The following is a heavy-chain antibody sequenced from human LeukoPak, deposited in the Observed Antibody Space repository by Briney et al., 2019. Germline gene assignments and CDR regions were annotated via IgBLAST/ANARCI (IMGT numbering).Heavy chain of an antibody. CDR2: INAGNGNT. D-gene: IGHD1-26*01. V-gene: IGHV1-3*03. J-gene: IGHJ3*02. CDR1: GYTFTSYA. CDR3: ARGSVGYTWSGSYYGDAFDI. Sequence: ASVKVSCKASGYTFTSYAMHWVRQAPGQRLEWMGWINAGNGNTKYSQEFQGRVTIARDTSASTAYMELSSLRSEDMAVYYCARGSVGYTWSGSYYGDAFDIWGQGTMVTVSS.